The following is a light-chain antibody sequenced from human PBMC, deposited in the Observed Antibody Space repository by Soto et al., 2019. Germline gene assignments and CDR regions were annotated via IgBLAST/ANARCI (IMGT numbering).Light chain of an antibody. Sequence: DIQMTQSPSTLSASVGVRVAITCRSSQSISSWLAWYQQKPGKAPKLLIFDASSLESGTPARLSGRRSGTQFTLTTDGLHPDDFATYFGQQYHNYKPFTFGRGTKVDIK. CDR2: DAS. CDR1: QSISSW. V-gene: IGKV1-5*01. J-gene: IGKJ4*01. CDR3: QQYHNYKPFT.